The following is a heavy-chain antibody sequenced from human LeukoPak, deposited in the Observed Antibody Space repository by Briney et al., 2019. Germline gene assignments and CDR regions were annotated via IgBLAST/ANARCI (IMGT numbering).Heavy chain of an antibody. Sequence: PGGSLRLSCAASGFTFSSYSMNWVRQAPGKWLEWVSSISSSSSYIYYADSVKGRFTISRDNAKNSLYLQMNSLRAEDTAVHYCARGGGSYSDFVYWGQGTLVTVSS. D-gene: IGHD1-26*01. CDR3: ARGGGSYSDFVY. CDR1: GFTFSSYS. V-gene: IGHV3-21*01. CDR2: ISSSSSYI. J-gene: IGHJ4*02.